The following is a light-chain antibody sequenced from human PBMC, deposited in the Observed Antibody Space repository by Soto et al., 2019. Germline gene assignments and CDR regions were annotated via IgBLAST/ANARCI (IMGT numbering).Light chain of an antibody. CDR1: QSVSSN. Sequence: EIVMTQSPATLSVSPGERATLSCRASQSVSSNLAWYQQKPCQAPRLLIYGASIRATGIPARFSGSGSGTEFTLTISSLQSEDFAVYYCQQYNNWPVTFGGGTKVEIK. CDR2: GAS. J-gene: IGKJ4*01. CDR3: QQYNNWPVT. V-gene: IGKV3D-15*01.